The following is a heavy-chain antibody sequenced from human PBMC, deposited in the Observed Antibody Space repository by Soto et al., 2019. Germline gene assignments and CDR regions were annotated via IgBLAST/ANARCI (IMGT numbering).Heavy chain of an antibody. V-gene: IGHV3-49*04. CDR3: TRGRDGYNPYYFLY. Sequence: EVQLVESGGGLVQPGRALRLSCTASGFTFGDYAINWVRQVPGKGLEWLGLIRNDIYDETTEYAASVKGRIIISRDDSKSMAYLQMDSLKTEDTGVYYCTRGRDGYNPYYFLYWGQGALVTVSS. CDR1: GFTFGDYA. J-gene: IGHJ4*02. D-gene: IGHD5-12*01. CDR2: IRNDIYDETT.